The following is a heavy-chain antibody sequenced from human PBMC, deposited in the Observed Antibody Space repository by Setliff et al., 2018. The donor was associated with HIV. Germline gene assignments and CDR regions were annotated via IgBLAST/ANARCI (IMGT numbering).Heavy chain of an antibody. CDR3: ARHHSSDPLRRWDSYYYMDV. CDR2: IYYSGSA. D-gene: IGHD6-19*01. Sequence: LSLTCAVSGGSINSGYFWNWIRQRPGKGPECIGYIYYSGSAYYSPSLKSRVIISVDTSKNQFSLNLTSVTAADTAVYYCARHHSSDPLRRWDSYYYMDVWGKGTTVTVSS. CDR1: GGSINSGYF. V-gene: IGHV4-31*11. J-gene: IGHJ6*03.